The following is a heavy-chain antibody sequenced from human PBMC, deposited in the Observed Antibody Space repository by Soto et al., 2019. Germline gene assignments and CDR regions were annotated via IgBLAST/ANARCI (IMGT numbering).Heavy chain of an antibody. Sequence: QVQLVQSGAEVKKPGSSVKVSCKASGGTFSSYAISWVRQAPGQGLEWMGGIIPIFGTANYAQKFQGRVTITADKSTSTAYMELSSLRSEDTAVYYGARDGYDSSGYYYAASAFDIWGQGTMVTVSS. J-gene: IGHJ3*02. D-gene: IGHD3-22*01. CDR1: GGTFSSYA. CDR3: ARDGYDSSGYYYAASAFDI. V-gene: IGHV1-69*06. CDR2: IIPIFGTA.